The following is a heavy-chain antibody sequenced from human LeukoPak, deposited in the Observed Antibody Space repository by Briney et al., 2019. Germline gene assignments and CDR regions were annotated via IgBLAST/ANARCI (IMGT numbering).Heavy chain of an antibody. D-gene: IGHD2-8*01. Sequence: SVKVSCKASGGTFSSYTISWVRQAPGQGLEWMGGIIPIFGTANYAQKFQGRVTITADESTSTAYMELSSLRSEGTAVYYCANIPPGRYCSNGVCYSWGQGTLVTVSS. CDR3: ANIPPGRYCSNGVCYS. CDR1: GGTFSSYT. V-gene: IGHV1-69*13. CDR2: IIPIFGTA. J-gene: IGHJ4*02.